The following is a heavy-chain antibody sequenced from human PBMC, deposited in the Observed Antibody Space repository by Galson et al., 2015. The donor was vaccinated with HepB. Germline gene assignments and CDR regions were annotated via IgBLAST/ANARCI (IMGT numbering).Heavy chain of an antibody. V-gene: IGHV3-30*18. J-gene: IGHJ3*01. Sequence: LRLSCAASGLDFGAYGLHWIRQAPGKGLEWVAIISFDGKEKYYADSVKGRFTISRDNSKKTLFLQMNSLTIEDTAVYYCAKDLLEYLSLGAFDVWGRGTRVTVSS. D-gene: IGHD2-2*01. CDR2: ISFDGKEK. CDR1: GLDFGAYG. CDR3: AKDLLEYLSLGAFDV.